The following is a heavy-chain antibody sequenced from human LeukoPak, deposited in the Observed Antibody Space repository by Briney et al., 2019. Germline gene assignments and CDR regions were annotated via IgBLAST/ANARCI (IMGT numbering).Heavy chain of an antibody. CDR1: GFTFSDYY. V-gene: IGHV3-11*04. Sequence: PGGSLRLSCAASGFTFSDYYMSWIRQAPGKGLEWVSYISSSGSTIYYADSVKGRFTISRDNAKNSLYLQMNSLGAEDTAVYYCARVYWRIAVAGWYFDYWGQGTLVTVSS. CDR2: ISSSGSTI. D-gene: IGHD6-19*01. CDR3: ARVYWRIAVAGWYFDY. J-gene: IGHJ4*02.